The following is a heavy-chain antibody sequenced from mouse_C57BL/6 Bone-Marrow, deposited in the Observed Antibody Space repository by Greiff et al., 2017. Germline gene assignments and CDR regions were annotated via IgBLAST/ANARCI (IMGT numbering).Heavy chain of an antibody. J-gene: IGHJ4*01. CDR3: ARQEVNYGSSTMDY. CDR2: IHPNSGST. CDR1: GYTFTSYW. Sequence: QVQLQQPGAELVKPGASVKLSCKASGYTFTSYWMHWVKQRPGQGLEWIGMIHPNSGSTNYNEKFKSKATLTVDKSSSTAYMQLSSLTSEDSAVYYCARQEVNYGSSTMDYWGEGTSDTVSS. D-gene: IGHD1-1*01. V-gene: IGHV1-64*01.